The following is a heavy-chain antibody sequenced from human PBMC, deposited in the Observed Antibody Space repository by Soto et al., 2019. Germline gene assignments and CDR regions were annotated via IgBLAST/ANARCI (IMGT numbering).Heavy chain of an antibody. J-gene: IGHJ4*02. Sequence: QLHLQESGPGLVRPSGTLSLTCTVSGGSISTNNWWHWVRQSPEKGLEWIGEIHHTGSINYSPSLKSRVTMSIDQSNSQFSLSLTSVTAADTAVYFWARERGAGTYQGFDYWGQGTLVTVSS. CDR3: ARERGAGTYQGFDY. D-gene: IGHD1-26*01. CDR2: IHHTGSI. CDR1: GGSISTNNW. V-gene: IGHV4-4*02.